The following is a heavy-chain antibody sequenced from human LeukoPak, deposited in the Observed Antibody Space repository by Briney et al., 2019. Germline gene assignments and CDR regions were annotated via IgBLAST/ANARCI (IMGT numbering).Heavy chain of an antibody. CDR2: IFGSGGST. CDR1: GFTFSSYA. CDR3: AKTTTGYGSARFPGWPVAY. V-gene: IGHV3-23*01. D-gene: IGHD6-19*01. J-gene: IGHJ4*02. Sequence: GGSLRLSCAASGFTFSSYAMYWVRQAPGKGLEWVSGIFGSGGSTHYADSVKGRFTISRDNSKNTVYLQMNSLRAEDTAVYYCAKTTTGYGSARFPGWPVAYWGQGTLVTVSS.